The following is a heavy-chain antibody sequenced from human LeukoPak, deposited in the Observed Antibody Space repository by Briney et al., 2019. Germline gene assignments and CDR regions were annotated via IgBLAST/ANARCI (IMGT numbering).Heavy chain of an antibody. CDR3: ARPYYDILTGYSYFQH. D-gene: IGHD3-9*01. V-gene: IGHV4-34*01. J-gene: IGHJ1*01. CDR1: GFTFSTYW. Sequence: GSLRLSCAASGFTFSTYWMSWVRQAPGKGLEWIGEINHSGSTNYNPSLKSRVTISVDTSKNQFSLKLSSVTAADTAVYYCARPYYDILTGYSYFQHWGQGTLVTVS. CDR2: INHSGST.